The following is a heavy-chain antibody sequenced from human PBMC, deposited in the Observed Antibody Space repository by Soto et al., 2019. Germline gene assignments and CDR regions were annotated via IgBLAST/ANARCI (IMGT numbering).Heavy chain of an antibody. Sequence: ESGGGVVQPGRSLRLSCAASGFTFSSYGMHWVRQAPGKGLEWVAVMWYDGSNKYYADSVKGRFTISRDNSKNTLYLQMNSLRAEDTAVYYCARGGDYYYGMDVWGQGTTVTVSS. CDR1: GFTFSSYG. J-gene: IGHJ6*02. V-gene: IGHV3-33*01. CDR3: ARGGDYYYGMDV. CDR2: MWYDGSNK.